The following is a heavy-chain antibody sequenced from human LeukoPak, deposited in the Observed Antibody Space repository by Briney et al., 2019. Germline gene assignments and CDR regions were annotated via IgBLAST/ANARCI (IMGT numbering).Heavy chain of an antibody. V-gene: IGHV3-23*01. CDR2: ISGSGGST. CDR1: GFTFSSYA. Sequence: GGSLRLSCAASGFTFSSYAMSWVRQAPGKGLEWVSAISGSGGSTYYADSVKGRFTISRDNSKNTLYLQMNSLRAEDTAVYYCAKGLIRAYTSGYDFWGQGALVTVSS. D-gene: IGHD5-18*01. CDR3: AKGLIRAYTSGYDF. J-gene: IGHJ4*02.